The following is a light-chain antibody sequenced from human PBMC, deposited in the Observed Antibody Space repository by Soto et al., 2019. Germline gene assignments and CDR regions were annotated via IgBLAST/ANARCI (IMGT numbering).Light chain of an antibody. V-gene: IGLV2-14*01. CDR3: SSYTTSSTVL. CDR2: EVS. CDR1: SSDVGGYTF. J-gene: IGLJ3*02. Sequence: QSALTQPASVSGSPGQSITISCTGTSSDVGGYTFVSWFQQHPGKVPKLIIYEVSYRPSGVSDRFSGSKSGNTASLTISGLESEDEADYYCSSYTTSSTVLFGGGTKLTVL.